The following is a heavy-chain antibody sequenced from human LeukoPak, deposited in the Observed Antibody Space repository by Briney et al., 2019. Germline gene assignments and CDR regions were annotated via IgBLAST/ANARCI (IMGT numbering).Heavy chain of an antibody. CDR2: MNPNSGNT. CDR1: GYTFTSYD. Sequence: ASVKASSKASGYTFTSYDINWVRQATGQGLEWMGWMNPNSGNTGYAQKFQGRVTMTRNTSISTAYMELSSLRSEDTAVYYCARAVYSSGWYGYWGQGTLVSVSS. J-gene: IGHJ4*02. V-gene: IGHV1-8*01. CDR3: ARAVYSSGWYGY. D-gene: IGHD6-19*01.